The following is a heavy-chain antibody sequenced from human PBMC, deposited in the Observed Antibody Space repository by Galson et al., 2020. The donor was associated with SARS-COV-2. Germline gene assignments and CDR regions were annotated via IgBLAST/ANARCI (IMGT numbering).Heavy chain of an antibody. CDR3: ARHADNSWSLGWFDP. J-gene: IGHJ5*02. CDR1: GGSISSYY. V-gene: IGHV4-59*08. CDR2: IYYSRSS. D-gene: IGHD6-13*01. Sequence: ETSETRSLTCTVSGGSISSYYWSWIRQPPGKGLEWIGYIYYSRSSNYNPSLQSRVIISIDTSKNQFSLKLSSVTAADTAVYYCARHADNSWSLGWFDPWGQGTLVTVSS.